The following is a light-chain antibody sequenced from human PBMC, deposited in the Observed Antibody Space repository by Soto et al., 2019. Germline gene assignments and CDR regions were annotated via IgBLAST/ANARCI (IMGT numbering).Light chain of an antibody. Sequence: PSTLSASVGDRVIITCRASQSISDYLAWYQQKPGKAPNLLVYAASSLQSGVPSRLSGSGSGTEFTLTIRSLQPEDAATYYCQQSYTTPTFGQGTRREIK. CDR2: AAS. J-gene: IGKJ5*01. CDR3: QQSYTTPT. V-gene: IGKV1-39*01. CDR1: QSISDY.